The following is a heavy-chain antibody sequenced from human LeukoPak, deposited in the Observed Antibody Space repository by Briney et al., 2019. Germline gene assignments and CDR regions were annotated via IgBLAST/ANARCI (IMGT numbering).Heavy chain of an antibody. D-gene: IGHD5-18*01. CDR3: ARVNRGTGYSYGQGIDY. V-gene: IGHV1-18*01. J-gene: IGHJ4*02. CDR2: ISAYNGNT. Sequence: GASVKVSCNASGYTFTSCGISWVRQAPGQGLEWMGWISAYNGNTNYAQKLQGRVTMTTDTSTSTAYMELRSLRSDDTAVYYCARVNRGTGYSYGQGIDYWGQGTLVTVSS. CDR1: GYTFTSCG.